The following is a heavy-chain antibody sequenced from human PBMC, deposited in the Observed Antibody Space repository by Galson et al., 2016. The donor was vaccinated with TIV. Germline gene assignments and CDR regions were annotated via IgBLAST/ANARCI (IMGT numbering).Heavy chain of an antibody. CDR3: ARSASAGSGWVDP. CDR1: GYSFTNYW. J-gene: IGHJ5*02. D-gene: IGHD3-10*01. CDR2: IDSRDSYT. V-gene: IGHV5-10-1*01. Sequence: QSGAAVKKPGESLRISCKTSGYSFTNYWITWVRQMPGKGLEWMGRIDSRDSYTNYSTTFKGHVTISTDQSISTAYLQWTSLKASDSAIYYCARSASAGSGWVDPWGQGTLVTVSS.